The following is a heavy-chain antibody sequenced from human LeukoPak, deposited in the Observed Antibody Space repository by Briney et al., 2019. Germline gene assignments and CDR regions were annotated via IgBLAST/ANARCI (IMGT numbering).Heavy chain of an antibody. Sequence: GGSLRLSCAASGFTLRSYSMHWIRKAPGKGLEFVSAISSDGDNTYYANSVKGRFTISRDNPKNTLYLQMGSLRPEDMALYYCARVGGDYFDYWSQGTLVTVSS. D-gene: IGHD3-10*01. CDR1: GFTLRSYS. CDR3: ARVGGDYFDY. J-gene: IGHJ4*02. V-gene: IGHV3-64*01. CDR2: ISSDGDNT.